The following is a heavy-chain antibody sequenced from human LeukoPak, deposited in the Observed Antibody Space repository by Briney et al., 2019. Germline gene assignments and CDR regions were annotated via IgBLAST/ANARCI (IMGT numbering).Heavy chain of an antibody. D-gene: IGHD2-21*01. Sequence: ASVKVSCKASGYTFTDYYMHWVRQAPGQGLEWMGWINPNSGATNYAQTFQGRVTMTRDTSISTAYMELGRLRSDDTAVYYCARGAEGEQHWGQGTLVTVSS. CDR3: ARGAEGEQH. CDR2: INPNSGAT. V-gene: IGHV1-2*02. CDR1: GYTFTDYY. J-gene: IGHJ1*01.